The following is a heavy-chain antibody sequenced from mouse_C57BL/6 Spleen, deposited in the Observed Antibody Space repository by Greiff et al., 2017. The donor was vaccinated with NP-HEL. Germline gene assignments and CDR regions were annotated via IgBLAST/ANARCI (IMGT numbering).Heavy chain of an antibody. CDR2: INHSTGGT. Sequence: EVQLQQSGPELVKPGASVKISCKASGYSFTGYYMNWVTQSPEKSLEWIGEINHSTGGTTYNQKFKAKATLTVDKSSSTAYMQLKSLTSEDSAVYYCARRGYDSWFAYWGQGTLVTVSA. CDR3: ARRGYDSWFAY. J-gene: IGHJ3*01. CDR1: GYSFTGYY. V-gene: IGHV1-42*01. D-gene: IGHD2-4*01.